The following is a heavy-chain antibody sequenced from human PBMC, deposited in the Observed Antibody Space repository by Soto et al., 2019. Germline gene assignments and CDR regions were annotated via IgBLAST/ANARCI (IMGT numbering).Heavy chain of an antibody. CDR2: VSSSSSYR. Sequence: GGSLRLSCAASGFTFSSYSMNWVRQAPGKGLEWVSSVSSSSSYRYYADSVKGRFTISRDNAKNSVYLQMNSLRAEDTAVYYCARWFSSRGWDALYFDCCGQGTLVAVSS. D-gene: IGHD2-2*01. V-gene: IGHV3-21*01. CDR3: ARWFSSRGWDALYFDC. CDR1: GFTFSSYS. J-gene: IGHJ4*02.